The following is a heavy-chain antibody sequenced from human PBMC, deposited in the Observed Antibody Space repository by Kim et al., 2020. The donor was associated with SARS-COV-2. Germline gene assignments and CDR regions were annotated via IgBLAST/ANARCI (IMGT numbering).Heavy chain of an antibody. Sequence: SETLSLTCAVYGGSFSGYYWSWIRQPPGKGLEWIGEINHSGSTNYNPSLKSRVTISVDTSKNQFSLKLSSVTAADTAVYYCARGGQIPGPDEISPAYYYDKGGRLDAFDIWGQGTMVTVSS. J-gene: IGHJ3*02. CDR1: GGSFSGYY. CDR2: INHSGST. V-gene: IGHV4-34*01. CDR3: ARGGQIPGPDEISPAYYYDKGGRLDAFDI. D-gene: IGHD3-22*01.